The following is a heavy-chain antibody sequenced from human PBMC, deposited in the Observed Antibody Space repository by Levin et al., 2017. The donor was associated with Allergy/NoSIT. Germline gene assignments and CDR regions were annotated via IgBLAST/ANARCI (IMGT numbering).Heavy chain of an antibody. J-gene: IGHJ4*02. CDR3: AGGTAAAGTADGDFDY. Sequence: LSQTLSLTCAVYGGSFSGYYWSWIRQPPGKGLEWIGEINHSGSTNYNPSLKSRVTISVDTSKNQFSLKVSSVTAADTAVYYWAGGTAAAGTADGDFDYWGQGTLVTVSS. V-gene: IGHV4-34*01. CDR1: GGSFSGYY. CDR2: INHSGST. D-gene: IGHD6-13*01.